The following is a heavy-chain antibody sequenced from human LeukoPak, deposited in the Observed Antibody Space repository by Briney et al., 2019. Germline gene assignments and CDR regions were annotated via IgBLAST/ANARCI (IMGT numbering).Heavy chain of an antibody. Sequence: GASVKVSCKASGGTFSSYAISWVRQAPGQGLEWMGGVIPIFGTANYAQKFQGRVTITADESTSTAYMELSSLRSEDTAVYYCARGGDYDFWSGYYIWGQGTLVTVSS. CDR2: VIPIFGTA. CDR1: GGTFSSYA. CDR3: ARGGDYDFWSGYYI. V-gene: IGHV1-69*13. D-gene: IGHD3-3*01. J-gene: IGHJ4*02.